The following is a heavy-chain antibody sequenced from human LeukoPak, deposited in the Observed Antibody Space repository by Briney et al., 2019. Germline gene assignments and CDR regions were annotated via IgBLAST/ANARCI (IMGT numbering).Heavy chain of an antibody. D-gene: IGHD5-12*01. CDR2: IRYDGSTT. CDR3: ARVVATMDYYYYMDV. J-gene: IGHJ6*03. Sequence: GGSLRLSCAASGFTFSTYGMHWVRQAPGKGLEWVAFIRYDGSTTYYADSVKGRFSISRDNVKNSLYLQMNSLRAEDTALYYCARVVATMDYYYYMDVWGKGTTVTVSS. CDR1: GFTFSTYG. V-gene: IGHV3-30*02.